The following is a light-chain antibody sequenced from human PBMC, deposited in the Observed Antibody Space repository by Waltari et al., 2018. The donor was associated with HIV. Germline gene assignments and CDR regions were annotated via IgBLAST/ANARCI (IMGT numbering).Light chain of an antibody. J-gene: IGLJ3*02. CDR3: AAWDDSLSGWV. CDR2: KDN. CDR1: SANIGRNS. V-gene: IGLV1-47*01. Sequence: QAALTQPPSASGTPGQRVTISCSGGSANIGRNSVSWFQQVPGTAPKPLIYKDNQRPSGVPDRFSASKSGTSASLAISGLQSEDEADYYCAAWDDSLSGWVFGGGTKVTVL.